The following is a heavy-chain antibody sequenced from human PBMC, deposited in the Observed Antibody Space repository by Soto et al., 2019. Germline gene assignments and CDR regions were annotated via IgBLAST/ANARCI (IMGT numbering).Heavy chain of an antibody. V-gene: IGHV3-30*18. Sequence: QVQLVESGGGVVQPGNSLRLSCAASGFTFKNYGIHWVRQSPGKGLEWVALVSYLGSEKYYIDSVKGRFSVSRDNAKNTVYLQMNSLRPEDTAVYYCAKDRLLRTYYVDSWGKCTRVTVSS. CDR2: VSYLGSEK. J-gene: IGHJ4*02. CDR3: AKDRLLRTYYVDS. CDR1: GFTFKNYG. D-gene: IGHD2-15*01.